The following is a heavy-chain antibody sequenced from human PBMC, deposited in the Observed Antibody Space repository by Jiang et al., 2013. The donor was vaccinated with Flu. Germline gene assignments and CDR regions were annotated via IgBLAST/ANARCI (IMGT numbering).Heavy chain of an antibody. Sequence: GPGLVKPSGTLSLTCAVSGGSISSSNWWSWVRQPPGKGLEWIGEIYHSGSTNYNPSLKSRVTISVDKSKNQFSLKLSSVTAADTAVYYCARYLVGQREEYSSSSSPDQPYYFDYWGQGTLVTVSS. CDR2: IYHSGST. V-gene: IGHV4-4*02. CDR1: GGSISSSNW. J-gene: IGHJ4*02. D-gene: IGHD6-6*01. CDR3: ARYLVGQREEYSSSSSPDQPYYFDY.